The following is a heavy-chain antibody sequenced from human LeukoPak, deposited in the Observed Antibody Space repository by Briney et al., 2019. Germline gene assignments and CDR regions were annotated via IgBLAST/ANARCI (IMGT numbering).Heavy chain of an antibody. J-gene: IGHJ6*02. CDR3: ARDPYPRYYYGMDV. CDR2: IWYDGSNK. CDR1: GFTFSSYG. Sequence: GGSLRLSCAASGFTFSSYGMHWVRQAPGKGLEWVAVIWYDGSNKYYADSVKGRFTISRDNSKNTLYLQINSLRAEDTAVYYCARDPYPRYYYGMDVWGQGTTVTVSS. V-gene: IGHV3-33*01.